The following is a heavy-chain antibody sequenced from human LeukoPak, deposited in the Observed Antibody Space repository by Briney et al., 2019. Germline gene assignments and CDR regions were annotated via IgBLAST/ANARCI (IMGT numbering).Heavy chain of an antibody. J-gene: IGHJ5*02. CDR1: GFTFSSYA. V-gene: IGHV3-23*01. Sequence: GGSLRLSCAASGFTFSSYAMSWVRQAPGKGLEWVSAISGSGGSTYYADSVKGRFTTSRDNSKNTLYLQMNSLRAEDTAVYYCAKHVTRVVYSRLFDPWGQGTLVTVSS. CDR2: ISGSGGST. CDR3: AKHVTRVVYSRLFDP. D-gene: IGHD4-23*01.